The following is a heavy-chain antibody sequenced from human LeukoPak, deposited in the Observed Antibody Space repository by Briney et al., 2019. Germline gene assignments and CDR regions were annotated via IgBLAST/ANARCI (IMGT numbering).Heavy chain of an antibody. D-gene: IGHD3-16*01. J-gene: IGHJ4*02. Sequence: ASVKVSCEASGGTFSSYAISWVRQAPGQGLEWMGGIIPIFGTANYAQKFQGRVTITADESTSTAYMELSSLRSEDTAVYYCASPRDYRFDYWGQGTLVTVSS. V-gene: IGHV1-69*01. CDR2: IIPIFGTA. CDR3: ASPRDYRFDY. CDR1: GGTFSSYA.